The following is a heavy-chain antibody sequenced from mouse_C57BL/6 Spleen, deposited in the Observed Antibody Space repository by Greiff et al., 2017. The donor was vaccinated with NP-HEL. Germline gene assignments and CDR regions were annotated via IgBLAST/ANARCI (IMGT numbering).Heavy chain of an antibody. CDR1: GYSITSGYY. V-gene: IGHV3-6*01. Sequence: EVKLVESGPGLVKPSQSLSLTCSVTGYSITSGYYWNWIRQFPGNKLEWMGYISYDGSNNYNPSLKNRISITRDTSKNQFFLKLNSVTTEDTATYYCARDPDSSGYPYYFDYWGQGTTLTVSS. CDR3: ARDPDSSGYPYYFDY. D-gene: IGHD3-2*02. CDR2: ISYDGSN. J-gene: IGHJ2*01.